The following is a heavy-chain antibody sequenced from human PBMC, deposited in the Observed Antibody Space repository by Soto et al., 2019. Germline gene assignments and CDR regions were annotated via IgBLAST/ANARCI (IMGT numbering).Heavy chain of an antibody. J-gene: IGHJ4*02. V-gene: IGHV3-23*01. CDR1: RFTFSNFA. CDR2: IGVTAGST. Sequence: AHLSESGGGLQQPGGSLKLSCEASRFTFSNFAMSWVRQAPGKGLEWISTIGVTAGSTYYTDSVRGRFTISRDNSKNTLYLEMNSLRAEDTAIYYCAKVMYNWNDVAAFDSWGQGTLVAVSS. CDR3: AKVMYNWNDVAAFDS. D-gene: IGHD1-1*01.